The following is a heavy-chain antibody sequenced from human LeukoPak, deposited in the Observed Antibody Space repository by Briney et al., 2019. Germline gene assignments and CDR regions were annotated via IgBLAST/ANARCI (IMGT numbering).Heavy chain of an antibody. CDR3: ATIGHWFRSTDH. V-gene: IGHV4-39*01. CDR2: PYYGGRT. CDR1: GGSVSSSDCY. Sequence: SETLSLTCTVSGGSVSSSDCYWGWIRQAPGKGLEWIGGPYYGGRTFYNPSLKSRVTLSVDTSKNQFSLNLASVTAADPAVYYCATIGHWFRSTDHWGQGTLVTVSS. J-gene: IGHJ4*02. D-gene: IGHD5/OR15-5a*01.